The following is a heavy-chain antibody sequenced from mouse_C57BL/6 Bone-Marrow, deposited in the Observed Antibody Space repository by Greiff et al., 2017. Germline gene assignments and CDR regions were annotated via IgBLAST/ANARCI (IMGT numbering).Heavy chain of an antibody. CDR1: GYSFTDYN. Sequence: VQLQQSGPELVKPGASVTISCKASGYSFTDYNMNWVKQSNGKSLEWIGVINPNYGTTSYNQKFKGKATLTVDQSSSTAYMQLNSLTSEDSAVYYCERSIYYGYDRAMDYWGQGTSVTVSS. J-gene: IGHJ4*01. D-gene: IGHD2-2*01. CDR2: INPNYGTT. V-gene: IGHV1-39*01. CDR3: ERSIYYGYDRAMDY.